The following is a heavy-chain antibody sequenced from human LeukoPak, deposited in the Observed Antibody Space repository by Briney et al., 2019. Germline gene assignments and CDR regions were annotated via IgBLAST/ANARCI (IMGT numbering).Heavy chain of an antibody. CDR1: GGSVSSGSYY. J-gene: IGHJ4*02. D-gene: IGHD3-10*01. V-gene: IGHV4-61*01. Sequence: SETLSLTCTVSGGSVSSGSYYWSWIRQPPGKGLEWIGYIYYSGSTNYNPSLKSRVTISADTPKNQFSLKLSSVTAADTAVYYCARAPSTYFYGLGTYSNYFDYWGQGTLVTVSS. CDR2: IYYSGST. CDR3: ARAPSTYFYGLGTYSNYFDY.